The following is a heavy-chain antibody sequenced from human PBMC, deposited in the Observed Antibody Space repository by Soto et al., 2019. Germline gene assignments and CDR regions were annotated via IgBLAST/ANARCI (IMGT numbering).Heavy chain of an antibody. D-gene: IGHD6-19*01. CDR3: AGESRYSCGWVYWYFDL. V-gene: IGHV3-7*01. CDR1: GFTFNSYW. Sequence: EVQLVESGGGLVQPGGSLRLSCAASGFTFNSYWMSWFRQAPGKGLEWVANIKQDGSEKYYVDSVKRRFTISRDNAKNSLCLQMNGLGAAVTAVYYCAGESRYSCGWVYWYFDLRGRGTLVTDSS. CDR2: IKQDGSEK. J-gene: IGHJ2*01.